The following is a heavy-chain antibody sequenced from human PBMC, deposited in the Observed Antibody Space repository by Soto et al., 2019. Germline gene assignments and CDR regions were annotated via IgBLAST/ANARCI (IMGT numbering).Heavy chain of an antibody. CDR2: TTHRGRT. CDR3: ALLTFYFDSGDHYHLDS. V-gene: IGHV4-34*01. Sequence: SETLSLTCAVHGGSFSGYYWMWIRQPPGKGLEWIGETTHRGRTTYSPSLKSRISLSLDTSKNEFSLKLTSVTAADTAVYYCALLTFYFDSGDHYHLDSWGQGSLVTVSS. D-gene: IGHD3-22*01. CDR1: GGSFSGYY. J-gene: IGHJ4*02.